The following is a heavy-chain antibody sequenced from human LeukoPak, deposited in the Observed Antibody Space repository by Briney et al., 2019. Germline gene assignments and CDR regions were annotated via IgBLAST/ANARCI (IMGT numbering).Heavy chain of an antibody. D-gene: IGHD3-22*01. CDR3: ARVHYYDSSGYHFDY. V-gene: IGHV3-74*01. J-gene: IGHJ4*02. CDR1: GFTFSSYW. Sequence: PGGSMRLSCAASGFTFSSYWRHWVRQAPGKGLVWVSRINSDGSSTSYADSVKGRFTISRDNAKNTLYLQMNSLRAYDTAVYYSARVHYYDSSGYHFDYCGQGTLVTVSS. CDR2: INSDGSST.